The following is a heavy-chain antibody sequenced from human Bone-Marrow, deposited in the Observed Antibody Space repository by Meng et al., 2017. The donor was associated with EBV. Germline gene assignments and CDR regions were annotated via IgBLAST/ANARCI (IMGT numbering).Heavy chain of an antibody. J-gene: IGHJ5*02. Sequence: QLRPHTAGPGLVDASVSPPPPCTVSVESVSRGIYYGSWMRPPPGKRLEERGYIFYSGSTNHTPSHKSRVAMTVDTSKNQFPLDLSSVTAADTAVYYCARVPGTFNWFDPWGQGTLVTVSS. CDR3: ARVPGTFNWFDP. V-gene: IGHV4-61*01. CDR1: VESVSRGIYY. D-gene: IGHD1-7*01. CDR2: IFYSGST.